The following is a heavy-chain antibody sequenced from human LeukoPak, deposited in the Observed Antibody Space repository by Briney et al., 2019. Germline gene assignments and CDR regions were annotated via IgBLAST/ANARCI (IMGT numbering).Heavy chain of an antibody. CDR3: AELGITMIGGV. V-gene: IGHV3-48*04. Sequence: GGSLRLSCAASGFTFSSYGMSWVRQAPGKGLEWVSSISRSGSTKYYADSVKGRFTISRDNAKNSLYLQMNSLRAEDTAVYYCAELGITMIGGVWGKGTTVTISS. J-gene: IGHJ6*04. CDR1: GFTFSSYG. D-gene: IGHD3-10*02. CDR2: ISRSGSTK.